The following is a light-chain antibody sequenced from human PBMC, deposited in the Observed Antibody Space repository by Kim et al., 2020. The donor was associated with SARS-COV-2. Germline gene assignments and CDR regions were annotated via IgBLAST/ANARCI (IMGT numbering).Light chain of an antibody. CDR1: SSDVGGYNY. Sequence: GQSITSSCTGTSSDVGGYNYVSWYQQHPGKAPKLMIYDVGNRPSGVSNRFSGSKSGNTASLTISGLQAEDEADYYCSSYTSSSTNVFGTGTKVTVL. CDR2: DVG. V-gene: IGLV2-14*03. J-gene: IGLJ1*01. CDR3: SSYTSSSTNV.